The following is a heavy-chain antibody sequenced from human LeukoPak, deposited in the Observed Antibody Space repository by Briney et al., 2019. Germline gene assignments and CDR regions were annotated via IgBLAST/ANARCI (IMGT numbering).Heavy chain of an antibody. V-gene: IGHV3-7*02. CDR3: ARGQASLDY. CDR2: INQDGSEK. D-gene: IGHD2-2*01. Sequence: GGSLRLSCAASGFSFNTYWMFWVRQAPGKGLEWVGSINQDGSEKYYVDSVKGRFTISRDNSKNTVYLQMNSLRAEDTAVYYCARGQASLDYWGQGTLVTVSS. J-gene: IGHJ4*02. CDR1: GFSFNTYW.